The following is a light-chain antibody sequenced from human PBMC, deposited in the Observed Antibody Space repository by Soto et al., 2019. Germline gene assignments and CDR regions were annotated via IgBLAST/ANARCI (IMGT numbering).Light chain of an antibody. CDR2: GAS. Sequence: EIVLTQSPGTLSLSPGERPTLSCRASQSVSSSHLAWYQQKPGQAPRLLIYGASSRATGIPDRFSGSGSGTDFTLTISRLEPEDFAVYYCQQYGSSPGTFGQGTKVEIK. CDR1: QSVSSSH. J-gene: IGKJ1*01. CDR3: QQYGSSPGT. V-gene: IGKV3-20*01.